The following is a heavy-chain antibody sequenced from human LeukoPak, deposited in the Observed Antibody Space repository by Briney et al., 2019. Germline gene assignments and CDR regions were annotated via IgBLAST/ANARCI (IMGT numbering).Heavy chain of an antibody. J-gene: IGHJ3*02. Sequence: GGSLRLSCAASGFTFSSYAMHWVRQAPGKGLEWVAVISYDGSNKYYADSVKGRFTISRDNSKNTLYLQMNSLRAEDTAVYYRARDRNFDWLFPAYDAFDIWGQGTMVTVSS. CDR1: GFTFSSYA. CDR3: ARDRNFDWLFPAYDAFDI. CDR2: ISYDGSNK. D-gene: IGHD3-9*01. V-gene: IGHV3-30-3*01.